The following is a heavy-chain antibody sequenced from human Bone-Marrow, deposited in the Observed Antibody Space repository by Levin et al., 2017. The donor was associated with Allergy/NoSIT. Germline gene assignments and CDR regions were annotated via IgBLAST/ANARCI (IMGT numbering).Heavy chain of an antibody. D-gene: IGHD6-13*01. CDR3: ARGGTSSNDY. V-gene: IGHV1-2*02. CDR1: GYTFTDYY. CDR2: IDPTRGDT. Sequence: GASVKVSCTVSGYTFTDYYIHWVRQPPGQGLEWIGWIDPTRGDTKFAEEFHARVVLTRNSSISTAYMELGRLRSDDTALYYCARGGTSSNDYWGQGTLVTVSS. J-gene: IGHJ4*02.